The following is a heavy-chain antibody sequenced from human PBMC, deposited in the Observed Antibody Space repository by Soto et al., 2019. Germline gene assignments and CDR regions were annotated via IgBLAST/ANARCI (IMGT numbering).Heavy chain of an antibody. CDR3: ARRVGSYSYYYGMDV. CDR1: GYSFTSYW. D-gene: IGHD1-26*01. J-gene: IGHJ6*02. CDR2: IYPGDSDT. V-gene: IGHV5-51*01. Sequence: GGSLKISCQGSGYSFTSYWIGWVRQMPGKGLEWTGIIYPGDSDTRYSPSFQGQVTISADKSISTAYLQWSSLKASDTAMYYCARRVGSYSYYYGMDVWGQGTTVTVSS.